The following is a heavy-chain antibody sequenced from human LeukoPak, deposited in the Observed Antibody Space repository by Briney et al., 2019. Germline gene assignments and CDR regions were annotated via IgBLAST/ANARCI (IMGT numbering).Heavy chain of an antibody. V-gene: IGHV3-30-3*01. J-gene: IGHJ4*02. CDR2: ISYDGSNK. CDR1: GFTFSSYA. CDR3: ARDSGDNCSGGSCYLRFDY. D-gene: IGHD2-15*01. Sequence: GGSLRLSCAASGFTFSSYAMHWVRQAPGKGLEWVAVISYDGSNKYYADSVKGRFTISRDNSKNTLYLQMNSLRAEDTAVYYCARDSGDNCSGGSCYLRFDYWGQGTLVTVSS.